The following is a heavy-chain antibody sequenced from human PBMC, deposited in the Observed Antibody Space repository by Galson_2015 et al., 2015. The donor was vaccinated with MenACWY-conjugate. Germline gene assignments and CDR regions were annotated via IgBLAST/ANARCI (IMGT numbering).Heavy chain of an antibody. CDR1: GFTLSTYW. V-gene: IGHV3-7*03. D-gene: IGHD3-10*01. J-gene: IGHJ4*02. CDR2: IKQDGSVK. CDR3: AREEWRSGSGSYNSY. Sequence: SLRFSCAASGFTLSTYWMSWVRQAPGQGLEWVANIKQDGSVKYYVGSVKGRFTISRDNAKNSVYLQMNSLGADDTAVYYCAREEWRSGSGSYNSYWGQGTLVTVSS.